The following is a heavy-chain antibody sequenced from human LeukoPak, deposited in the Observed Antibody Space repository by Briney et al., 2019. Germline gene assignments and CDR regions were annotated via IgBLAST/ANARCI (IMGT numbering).Heavy chain of an antibody. CDR3: ARAARGSSTSRNWFDP. J-gene: IGHJ5*02. D-gene: IGHD2-2*01. CDR2: IIPIFGTA. Sequence: ASVKVSCKASGGTFSSYAISWVRQAPGQGLEWMGGIIPIFGTANYAQKFQGRVTITTDESTSTAYMELSSLRSEDTAVYYCARAARGSSTSRNWFDPWGQGTLVTVSS. CDR1: GGTFSSYA. V-gene: IGHV1-69*05.